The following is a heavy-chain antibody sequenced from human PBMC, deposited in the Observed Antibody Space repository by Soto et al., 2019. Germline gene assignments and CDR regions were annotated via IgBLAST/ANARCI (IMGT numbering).Heavy chain of an antibody. Sequence: GGSLRLSCAASGFTVSSNYMSWVRQAPGKGLEWVSVIYSGGSTYYADSVKGRFTISRDNSKNTLYLQMNSLRAEDTAVYYCARVNYIAAAGTHWFDPWGQGTLVTVSS. D-gene: IGHD6-13*01. V-gene: IGHV3-53*01. J-gene: IGHJ5*02. CDR2: IYSGGST. CDR1: GFTVSSNY. CDR3: ARVNYIAAAGTHWFDP.